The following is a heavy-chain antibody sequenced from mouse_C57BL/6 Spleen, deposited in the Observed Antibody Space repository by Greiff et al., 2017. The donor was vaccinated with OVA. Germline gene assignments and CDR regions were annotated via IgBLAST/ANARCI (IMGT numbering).Heavy chain of an antibody. CDR3: TRYTTKDAMDY. CDR1: GFTFSSYA. CDR2: ISSGGDYI. Sequence: EVKLMESGEGLVKPGGSLKLSCAASGFTFSSYAMSWVRQTPEKRLEWVAYISSGGDYIYYADTVKGRFTISRDNARNTLYLQMSSLKSEDTAMYYCTRYTTKDAMDYWGQGTSVTVSS. J-gene: IGHJ4*01. V-gene: IGHV5-9-1*02. D-gene: IGHD2-12*01.